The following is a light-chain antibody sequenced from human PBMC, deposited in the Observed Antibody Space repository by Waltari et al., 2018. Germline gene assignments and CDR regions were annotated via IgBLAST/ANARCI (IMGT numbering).Light chain of an antibody. J-gene: IGKJ1*01. V-gene: IGKV3-11*01. CDR2: DAS. CDR1: QSISSH. Sequence: EIVLTQSPATLSLSPGERATLSCRASQSISSHLAWYQQKPGQAPRLLVFDASNRATGIPARFSGAGYGTDFTLSITTLEPEDFAVYYCQHRSDWPWTFGQGTKVEFK. CDR3: QHRSDWPWT.